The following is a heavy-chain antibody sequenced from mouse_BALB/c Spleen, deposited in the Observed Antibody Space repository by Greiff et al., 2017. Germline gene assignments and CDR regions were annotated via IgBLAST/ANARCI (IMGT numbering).Heavy chain of an antibody. CDR3: ARDYRYDEGAWFAY. Sequence: EVKVVESGAGLVKPGGSLKLSCAASGFTFSSYAMSWVRQTPEKRLEWVVSISSGGSTYYPDIVMGRLTISSDNAKNTLYLQMSSLRSEDTAMYYCARDYRYDEGAWFAYWGQGTLVTVSA. CDR1: GFTFSSYA. V-gene: IGHV5-6-5*01. J-gene: IGHJ3*01. D-gene: IGHD2-14*01. CDR2: ISSGGST.